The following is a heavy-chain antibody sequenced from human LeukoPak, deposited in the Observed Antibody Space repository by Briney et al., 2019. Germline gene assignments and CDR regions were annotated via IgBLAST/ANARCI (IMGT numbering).Heavy chain of an antibody. V-gene: IGHV3-23*01. CDR2: SSGSGGKT. Sequence: GGSLRLSCAASGFIFSSYVVSWVRQAPGKGLEWVSGSSGSGGKTYYADSVKGRFTISRDNSKNTLYLQMSSLRAEDTAVYYCAKEATVTTQYHFYGMDLWGQGTTVTVSS. J-gene: IGHJ6*02. D-gene: IGHD4-17*01. CDR3: AKEATVTTQYHFYGMDL. CDR1: GFIFSSYV.